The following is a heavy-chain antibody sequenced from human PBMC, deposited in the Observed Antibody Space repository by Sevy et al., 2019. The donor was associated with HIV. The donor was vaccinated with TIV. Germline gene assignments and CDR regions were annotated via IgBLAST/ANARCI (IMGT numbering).Heavy chain of an antibody. CDR1: GGSISSYY. J-gene: IGHJ6*02. V-gene: IGHV4-4*07. CDR3: ARNFLTYYYDSSGYYAPKDYGMDV. Sequence: SETLSLTCTVSGGSISSYYWSWIRQPAGKGLEWIGRIYTSGSTNYNPSLKSRVTMPVDTSKNQFSLKLSSVTAADTAVDYCARNFLTYYYDSSGYYAPKDYGMDVWGQGTTVTVSS. D-gene: IGHD3-22*01. CDR2: IYTSGST.